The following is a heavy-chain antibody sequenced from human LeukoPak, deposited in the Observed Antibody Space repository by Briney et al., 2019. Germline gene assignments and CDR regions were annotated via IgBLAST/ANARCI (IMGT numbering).Heavy chain of an antibody. Sequence: GGSLRLSCAASGFTFSTYTIQWVRQAPGKGLEWVAVISYDGSNKYYADSVKGRFTISRDNSKNTLNLQMHSLRAEDTAVYYCARGVYGFDVWGQGTLITVSS. V-gene: IGHV3-30-3*01. D-gene: IGHD2-8*01. CDR3: ARGVYGFDV. CDR2: ISYDGSNK. J-gene: IGHJ3*01. CDR1: GFTFSTYT.